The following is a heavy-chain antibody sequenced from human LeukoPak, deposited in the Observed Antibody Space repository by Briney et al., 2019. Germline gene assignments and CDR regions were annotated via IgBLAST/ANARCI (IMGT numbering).Heavy chain of an antibody. CDR3: ARDGLLRGRAKGAFDI. CDR2: ISSSGSNI. Sequence: PGGSLRFSCAASGFTFSSYEMNWVRQAPGKGLEGVSYISSSGSNIYYVDSVRGRFTVSRDNAKNSLYLQMNSLRVEDTAVYYCARDGLLRGRAKGAFDIWGQGTMVTVSS. V-gene: IGHV3-48*03. J-gene: IGHJ3*02. D-gene: IGHD1-26*01. CDR1: GFTFSSYE.